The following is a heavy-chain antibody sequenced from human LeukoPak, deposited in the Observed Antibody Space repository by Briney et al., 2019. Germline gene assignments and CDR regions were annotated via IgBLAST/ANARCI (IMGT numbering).Heavy chain of an antibody. Sequence: HPGGSLRLSCVASGFIFSNYGMHWVRQAPGKGLEWVAVISYDGSNKYYADSVKGRFTISRDNSKNTLYLQMNSLRAEDTAVYYCARDRGGYVRGYYYGMDVWGQGTTVTVSS. CDR1: GFIFSNYG. D-gene: IGHD5-12*01. CDR3: ARDRGGYVRGYYYGMDV. CDR2: ISYDGSNK. V-gene: IGHV3-30*19. J-gene: IGHJ6*02.